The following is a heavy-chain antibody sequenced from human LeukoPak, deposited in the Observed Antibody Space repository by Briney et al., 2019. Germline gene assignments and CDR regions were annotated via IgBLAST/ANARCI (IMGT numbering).Heavy chain of an antibody. J-gene: IGHJ6*02. CDR2: INPSGGST. CDR1: GYTFTSYY. V-gene: IGHV1-46*01. D-gene: IGHD3-3*02. CDR3: ARETSVLGGMDV. Sequence: ASVKVSCKASGYTFTSYYMHWVRQAPGQGLEWMGIINPSGGSTSYAQKFQGRVTMTRDTSTSTVYMELSSLRSGDTAVYYCARETSVLGGMDVWGQGTTVTVSS.